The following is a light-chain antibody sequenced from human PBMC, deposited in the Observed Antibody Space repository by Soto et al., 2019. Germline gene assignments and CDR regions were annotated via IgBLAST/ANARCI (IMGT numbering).Light chain of an antibody. CDR3: CSYAGSYTFYV. Sequence: QSALTQPRSVSGSPGQSVTISCTGTSSDVGNYYVSWYQQHPGKAPKLMIYDVSKRPSGVPDRFSGSKSGNTASLTISGLQAEDEADYYCCSYAGSYTFYVFGTGTKVTVL. V-gene: IGLV2-11*01. CDR2: DVS. J-gene: IGLJ1*01. CDR1: SSDVGNYY.